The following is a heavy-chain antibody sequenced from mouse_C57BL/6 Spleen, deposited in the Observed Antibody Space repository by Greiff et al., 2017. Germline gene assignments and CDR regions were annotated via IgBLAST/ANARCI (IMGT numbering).Heavy chain of an antibody. D-gene: IGHD1-2*01. Sequence: VQLQQPGAELVMPGASVKLSCKASGYTFTSYWMHWVKQRPGQGLEWIGEIDPSDSYTNYNQKFKGKSTLTVDKSSSTAYMQLSSLTSEDSAVYYCARSLGITTADYWGQGTTLTVSS. CDR3: ARSLGITTADY. CDR1: GYTFTSYW. V-gene: IGHV1-69*01. CDR2: IDPSDSYT. J-gene: IGHJ2*01.